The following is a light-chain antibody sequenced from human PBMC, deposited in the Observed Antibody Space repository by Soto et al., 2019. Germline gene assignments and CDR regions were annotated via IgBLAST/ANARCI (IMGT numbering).Light chain of an antibody. V-gene: IGKV1-39*01. Sequence: IQMTQSPSSLSASVVDRVTITCLASQSISSWLAWYQQKPGKAPKLLIYDASSLESGVPSRFSGSGSGTEFTLTISSLQPEDFGTYYCQQSYSTPRTFGQGTKVDI. J-gene: IGKJ1*01. CDR2: DAS. CDR3: QQSYSTPRT. CDR1: QSISSW.